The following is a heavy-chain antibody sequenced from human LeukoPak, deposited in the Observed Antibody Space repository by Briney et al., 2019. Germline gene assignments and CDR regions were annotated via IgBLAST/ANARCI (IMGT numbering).Heavy chain of an antibody. CDR2: INGNGAST. CDR1: GFSFNDHA. CDR3: AKDQAYSYYYLDC. D-gene: IGHD5-18*01. V-gene: IGHV3-23*01. Sequence: GGSLRLSCAASGFSFNDHAMSWVHQAPGKGLEWVSGINGNGASTYYSDSVKGRFTISRDNSKNTVYLQMSSLRADDTAIYYCAKDQAYSYYYLDCWGQGTLVTVSS. J-gene: IGHJ4*02.